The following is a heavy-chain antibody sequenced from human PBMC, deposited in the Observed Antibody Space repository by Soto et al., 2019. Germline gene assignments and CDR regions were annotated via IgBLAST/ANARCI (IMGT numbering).Heavy chain of an antibody. Sequence: EVQLVESGGGLVQPGGSLRLSCAASGFTFSSYWMHWVRQAPGKGLVWVSLIKSDGNSTTYADSVKGRFTISRDSAKNTLYLQMNSLRADDTAVYYCARDRGYTLDVWGQGTTVTVSS. J-gene: IGHJ6*02. CDR2: IKSDGNST. V-gene: IGHV3-74*01. CDR1: GFTFSSYW. CDR3: ARDRGYTLDV. D-gene: IGHD1-1*01.